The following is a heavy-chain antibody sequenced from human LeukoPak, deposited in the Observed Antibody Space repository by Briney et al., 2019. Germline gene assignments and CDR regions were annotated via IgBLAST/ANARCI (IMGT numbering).Heavy chain of an antibody. CDR3: AKAEQQLVRFGWFDP. J-gene: IGHJ5*02. CDR1: GFTFSSYA. Sequence: GGSLRLSCAASGFTFSSYAMHWVRQAPGKGLEWVSGISGSGGSTYYADSVKGRFTISRDNSKNTLYLQMNSLRAEDTAVYYCAKAEQQLVRFGWFDPWGQGTLVTVSS. CDR2: ISGSGGST. V-gene: IGHV3-23*01. D-gene: IGHD6-13*01.